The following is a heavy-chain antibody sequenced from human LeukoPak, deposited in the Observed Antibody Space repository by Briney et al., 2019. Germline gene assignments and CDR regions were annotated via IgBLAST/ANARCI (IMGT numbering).Heavy chain of an antibody. D-gene: IGHD1-26*01. CDR3: AREGVVGPINWFDP. Sequence: PGGSLRLSCAASGFTFSSYAMSWVRQAPGKGLEWVSAISGSGGSTYYADSVKGRFTISRDNAKNSLYLQMNSLRAEDTALYYCAREGVVGPINWFDPWGQGTLVTVSS. CDR1: GFTFSSYA. J-gene: IGHJ5*02. CDR2: ISGSGGST. V-gene: IGHV3-23*01.